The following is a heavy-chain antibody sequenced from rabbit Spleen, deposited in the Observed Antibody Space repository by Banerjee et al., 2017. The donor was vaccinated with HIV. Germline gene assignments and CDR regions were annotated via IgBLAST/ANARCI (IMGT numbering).Heavy chain of an antibody. J-gene: IGHJ6*01. CDR1: GVSFSSDQY. D-gene: IGHD8-1*01. V-gene: IGHV1S40*01. CDR3: ARDTGTSFSTYGMDL. CDR2: INAVTGKP. Sequence: QSLEESGGDLVKPGASLTLTCTASGVSFSSDQYMCWVRQAPGKGLEWIACINAVTGKPVYASWVNGRFTISKTSSTTVFLQMTSLTAADTATYFCARDTGTSFSTYGMDLWGPGTLVTVS.